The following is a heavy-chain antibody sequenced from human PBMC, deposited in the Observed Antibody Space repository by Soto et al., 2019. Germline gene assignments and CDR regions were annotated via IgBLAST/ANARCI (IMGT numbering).Heavy chain of an antibody. Sequence: QVRLVESGGGVVQPGTSLRLSCAASGFTFSSYNMHWVRQAPGKGLEWVAIISYDGSNKNYADSVKGRFTISRDKSKNTLNLKTNSLRPKNTALFYCAKAPAGIAVFDYWGQGTLVTVSS. CDR3: AKAPAGIAVFDY. J-gene: IGHJ4*02. D-gene: IGHD6-19*01. V-gene: IGHV3-30*18. CDR1: GFTFSSYN. CDR2: ISYDGSNK.